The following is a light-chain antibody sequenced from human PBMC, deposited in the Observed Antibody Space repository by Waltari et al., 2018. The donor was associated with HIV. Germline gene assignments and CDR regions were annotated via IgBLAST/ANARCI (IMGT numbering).Light chain of an antibody. CDR3: AAWDASLRGV. Sequence: QSVLTQPPSASGTPGQRVTISCSGSRSNIGNNDVYWFQQLPGTAPKLLIYRNNQRPSGVPDRFTGSKSGTLVSLAISGLRSEDEADYYCAAWDASLRGVFGTGTKVTVL. V-gene: IGLV1-47*01. J-gene: IGLJ1*01. CDR1: RSNIGNND. CDR2: RNN.